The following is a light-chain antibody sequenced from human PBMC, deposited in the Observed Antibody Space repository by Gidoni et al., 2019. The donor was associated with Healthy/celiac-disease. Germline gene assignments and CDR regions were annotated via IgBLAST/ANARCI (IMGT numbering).Light chain of an antibody. V-gene: IGLV3-1*01. CDR3: QAWDSSTAQGYV. CDR2: QDS. CDR1: KLGDKY. J-gene: IGLJ1*01. Sequence: SYELTQPPSVSVSPGQTASITCSGDKLGDKYGCWYQQKPGQSPVLVIYQDSKRPSGIPGRFSGSNSGNTATLTISGTQAMDEADYYCQAWDSSTAQGYVFGSGTKVTVL.